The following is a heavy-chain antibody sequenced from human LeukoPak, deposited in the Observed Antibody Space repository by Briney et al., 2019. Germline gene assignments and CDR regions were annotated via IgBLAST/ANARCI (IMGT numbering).Heavy chain of an antibody. CDR3: AKSKFSITMIVVAIDY. V-gene: IGHV3-30*02. CDR1: GFPFSSYG. CDR2: IRYDENTK. J-gene: IGHJ4*02. Sequence: GGSLRLSCTASGFPFSSYGMQWVRQAPGKGLEWVACIRYDENTKYYADSVKGRFTVSRDNSENTLFLQMNSLRAEDTALYYCAKSKFSITMIVVAIDYWGQGTLVTVSS. D-gene: IGHD3-22*01.